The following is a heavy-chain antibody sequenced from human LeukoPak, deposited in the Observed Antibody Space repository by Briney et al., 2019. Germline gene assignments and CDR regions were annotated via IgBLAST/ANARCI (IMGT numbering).Heavy chain of an antibody. D-gene: IGHD3-3*01. CDR3: ARGQYYDFWSGYYYSPHFDY. CDR1: GYTFTGYN. J-gene: IGHJ4*02. Sequence: WASVKVSCKASGYTFTGYNIHWVRQAPGQGLEWMGWINPNSGGTNYAQKFQGRVTMTRDTSISTAYMELNRLRSDDTAVYYCARGQYYDFWSGYYYSPHFDYWGQGTLVTVSS. CDR2: INPNSGGT. V-gene: IGHV1-2*02.